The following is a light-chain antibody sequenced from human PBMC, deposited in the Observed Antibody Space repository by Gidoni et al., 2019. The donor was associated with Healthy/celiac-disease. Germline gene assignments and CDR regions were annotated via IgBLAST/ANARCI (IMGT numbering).Light chain of an antibody. CDR1: QSVSSY. J-gene: IGKJ4*01. Sequence: EILFTPSPATLSCSPGERATLSCRASQSVSSYLAWYQQKPGQAPRLLIYDASNRATGIPARFSGSGSGTDFTLTISSLEPEDFAVYYCQQRSNWLTFGGGTKVEIK. V-gene: IGKV3-11*01. CDR3: QQRSNWLT. CDR2: DAS.